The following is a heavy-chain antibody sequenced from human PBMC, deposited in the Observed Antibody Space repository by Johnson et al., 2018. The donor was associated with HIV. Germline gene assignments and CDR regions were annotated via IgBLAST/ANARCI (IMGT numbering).Heavy chain of an antibody. Sequence: QVQLVESGGGLVQPGRSLRLSCAASGFTFSSYGIHWVRQAPGKGLEWVAFIWHDGRDVYYADSVKGRFTVSRDNSKNAVYLQMNSLGAGDTAVYYCARANRGRNDAFDIWGQGTMVTVSS. V-gene: IGHV3-33*01. CDR2: IWHDGRDV. CDR1: GFTFSSYG. J-gene: IGHJ3*02. CDR3: ARANRGRNDAFDI. D-gene: IGHD2-15*01.